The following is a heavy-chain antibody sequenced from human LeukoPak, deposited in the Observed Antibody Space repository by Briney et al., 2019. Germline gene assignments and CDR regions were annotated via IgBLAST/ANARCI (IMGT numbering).Heavy chain of an antibody. Sequence: PSETLSLTCTVSGYSISSGYYWGWIRQPPGKGLEWIGSIYYSGSTYYNPSLKSRVTISVDTSKNQFSLKLSSVTAADTAVYYCARDRMVRGVPPDYWGQGTLVTVSS. J-gene: IGHJ4*02. CDR1: GYSISSGYY. D-gene: IGHD3-10*01. CDR2: IYYSGST. CDR3: ARDRMVRGVPPDY. V-gene: IGHV4-38-2*02.